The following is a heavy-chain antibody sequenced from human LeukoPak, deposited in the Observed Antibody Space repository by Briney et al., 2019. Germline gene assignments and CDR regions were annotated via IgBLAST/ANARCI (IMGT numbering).Heavy chain of an antibody. CDR2: ISSRSSSI. CDR3: ARVGYDILTGFHY. J-gene: IGHJ4*02. V-gene: IGHV3-48*02. CDR1: GFTFSDYS. Sequence: GSLRLSCAASGFTFSDYSINWVRQAPGKGLEWVSFISSRSSSIYYADSVKGRFTISRDNAKKSLYLQMNSLRDEDSAVYYCARVGYDILTGFHYWGQGTLVTVSS. D-gene: IGHD3-9*01.